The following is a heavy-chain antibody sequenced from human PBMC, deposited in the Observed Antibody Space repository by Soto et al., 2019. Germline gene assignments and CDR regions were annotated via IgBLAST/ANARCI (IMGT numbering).Heavy chain of an antibody. J-gene: IGHJ4*02. Sequence: QVQLQESGPGLVKPSGTLSLTCAVSSGSVISSNWWSWVRLPPGKGLEWIGETRNSGGANYNPSLQSRVTITVDRSRNHIFLELSSVTAADTAVYYCASHLGMAGTRGFDHWGLGTLVTVSS. CDR3: ASHLGMAGTRGFDH. CDR2: TRNSGGA. V-gene: IGHV4-4*02. D-gene: IGHD6-19*01. CDR1: SGSVISSNW.